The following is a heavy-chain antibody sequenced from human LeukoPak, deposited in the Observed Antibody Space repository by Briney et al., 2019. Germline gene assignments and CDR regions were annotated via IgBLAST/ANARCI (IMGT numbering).Heavy chain of an antibody. CDR2: ISYDGSNK. Sequence: GGSLRLSCAASGFTFSSYAMHWVRQAPGKGLEWVAVISYDGSNKYYADSVKGRFTISRDNSKNTLYLQMNNLRAEDTAVYHCAKGTQWAVRAFDIWGQGTMVIGSS. J-gene: IGHJ3*02. D-gene: IGHD6-19*01. CDR1: GFTFSSYA. CDR3: AKGTQWAVRAFDI. V-gene: IGHV3-30-3*01.